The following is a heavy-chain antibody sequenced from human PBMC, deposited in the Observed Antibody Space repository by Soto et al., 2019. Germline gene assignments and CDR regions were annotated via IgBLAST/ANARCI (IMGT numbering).Heavy chain of an antibody. J-gene: IGHJ3*01. CDR2: IYYGGTT. CDR3: AREAAGFDV. V-gene: IGHV3-53*01. Sequence: GGSLRLSCAASGFSVSGDHMSWVRQAPGKGLGWVSVIYYGGTTYYADSVQGRFTISRXXXXXXLXLQMXXXXADDTAVYYCAREAAGFDVWGQGTMVTVSS. D-gene: IGHD6-13*01. CDR1: GFSVSGDH.